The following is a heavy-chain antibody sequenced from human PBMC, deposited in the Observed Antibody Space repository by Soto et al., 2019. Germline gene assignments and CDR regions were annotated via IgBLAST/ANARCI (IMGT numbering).Heavy chain of an antibody. V-gene: IGHV2-5*02. D-gene: IGHD3-22*01. CDR3: AHLPLLYDSGDAFDI. CDR1: GFSLSTSGVG. J-gene: IGHJ3*02. Sequence: QITLKESGPTLVKPTQTLTLTCTFSGFSLSTSGVGVGWIRQPPGKALEWLALIYWDDDKRYSPSLKSRLTITKDTSKNQVVLTMTNMDPVDTATYYCAHLPLLYDSGDAFDIWGQGTMVTVSS. CDR2: IYWDDDK.